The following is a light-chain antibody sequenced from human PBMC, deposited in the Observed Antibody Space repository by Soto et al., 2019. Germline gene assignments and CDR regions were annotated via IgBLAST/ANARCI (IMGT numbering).Light chain of an antibody. J-gene: IGKJ1*01. Sequence: EIVLTQSPGTLSLSPGERATLSCRASQSVSSSNLAWYQQKPGQAPRLLIYGASSRATGIPDRFSGSGSGTDFSLTISRLEPEDFAVYYCQQYGSSPRTFGQGTKLDIK. CDR3: QQYGSSPRT. CDR2: GAS. CDR1: QSVSSSN. V-gene: IGKV3-20*01.